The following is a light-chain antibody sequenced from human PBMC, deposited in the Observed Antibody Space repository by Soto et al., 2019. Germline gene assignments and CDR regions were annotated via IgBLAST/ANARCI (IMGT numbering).Light chain of an antibody. V-gene: IGKV3D-20*02. J-gene: IGKJ4*01. CDR2: DTS. Sequence: EIVLTQSPDTLSLSPGERATLSCRASQSVPNSRLAWYQQKPGQAPSLVISDTSIRATGIPDRFSGSGSGTDFSLTINSLQSEDFAIYYCQRYNNWPLTFGGGTKVESK. CDR1: QSVPNSR. CDR3: QRYNNWPLT.